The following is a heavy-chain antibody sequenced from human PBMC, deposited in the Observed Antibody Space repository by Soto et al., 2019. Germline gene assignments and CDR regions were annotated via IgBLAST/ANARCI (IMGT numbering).Heavy chain of an antibody. V-gene: IGHV4-31*03. D-gene: IGHD3-10*01. CDR2: IYYSGST. J-gene: IGHJ4*02. CDR1: GGSISSGGYY. Sequence: QVQLQESGPGLVKPSQTLSLTCTVSGGSISSGGYYWSWIRQHPGKGLEWIGYIYYSGSTYYNPSLKRRVTRSVDTAKNQFSLKLSSVTAADTAVYYCARGGLRRGDGSGFDYWGQGTLVTVSS. CDR3: ARGGLRRGDGSGFDY.